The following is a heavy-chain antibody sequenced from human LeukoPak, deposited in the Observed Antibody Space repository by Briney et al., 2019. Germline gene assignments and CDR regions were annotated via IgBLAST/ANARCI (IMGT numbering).Heavy chain of an antibody. V-gene: IGHV4-59*11. CDR3: ARDLVTVTKGFDI. Sequence: SETLSLTCAVSDDSFSSHYWTWIRQPPGKGLEWIGYISYIGSTNYNPSLKSRVTISIDTSKNQFSLKLSSVAAADTAVYYCARDLVTVTKGFDIWGQGTMVSVSS. J-gene: IGHJ3*02. CDR2: ISYIGST. CDR1: DDSFSSHY. D-gene: IGHD4-17*01.